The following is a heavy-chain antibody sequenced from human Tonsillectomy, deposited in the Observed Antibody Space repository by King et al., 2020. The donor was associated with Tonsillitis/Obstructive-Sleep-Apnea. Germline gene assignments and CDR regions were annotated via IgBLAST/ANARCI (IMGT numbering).Heavy chain of an antibody. J-gene: IGHJ5*02. CDR3: ARGFGFGPYNWFDP. V-gene: IGHV4-34*01. CDR1: GGSLSGYY. CDR2: INPSGST. D-gene: IGHD3-16*01. Sequence: VQLQQWGAGLLKPSETLSLTCAVYGGSLSGYYWSWIRQTPGKGLEWIGEINPSGSTHYIPSLKSRVTISVDTSKKHLSLKMTSVTAADTAVYFCARGFGFGPYNWFDPWGQGTLVTVSS.